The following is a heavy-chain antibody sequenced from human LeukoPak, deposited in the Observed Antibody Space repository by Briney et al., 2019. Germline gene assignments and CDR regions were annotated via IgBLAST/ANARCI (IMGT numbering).Heavy chain of an antibody. D-gene: IGHD3-10*01. CDR3: ARDLGYYYGSGSQTLYYYYYGMDV. J-gene: IGHJ6*02. CDR1: GYTFTSYG. CDR2: ISAYNGNT. Sequence: ASVKVSCKASGYTFTSYGISWVRQAPGQGLEWMGWISAYNGNTNHAQKLQGRVTMTTDTSTSTAYMELRSLRSDDTAVYHCARDLGYYYGSGSQTLYYYYYGMDVWGQGTTVTVSS. V-gene: IGHV1-18*01.